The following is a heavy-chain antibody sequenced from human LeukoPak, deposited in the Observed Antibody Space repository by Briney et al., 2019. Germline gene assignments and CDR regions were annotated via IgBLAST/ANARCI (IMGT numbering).Heavy chain of an antibody. CDR2: IIPIFGTA. J-gene: IGHJ5*01. V-gene: IGHV1-69*13. CDR3: ARDGLPRYCSGGSCYSDIQNWFDP. Sequence: GASVKVSCKASGGTFSSYAISWVRQAPGQGLEWMGGIIPIFGTANYAQKFQGRVTITADESTSTAYMELSSLRSEDTAVYYCARDGLPRYCSGGSCYSDIQNWFDPWGQGTTVTVSS. CDR1: GGTFSSYA. D-gene: IGHD2-15*01.